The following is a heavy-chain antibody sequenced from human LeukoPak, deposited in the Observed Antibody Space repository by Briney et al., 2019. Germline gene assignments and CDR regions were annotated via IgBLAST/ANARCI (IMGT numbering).Heavy chain of an antibody. V-gene: IGHV4-34*01. D-gene: IGHD3-22*01. Sequence: SETLSLTCVVYDESFSGYFWSWIRQPPGRGLEWIGEINHSGSTNYNPSLKSRVTISVDTSKNQFSLKLSSVTAADTAVYYCARGVVLSSGYYYGIDYWGQGTLVTVSS. J-gene: IGHJ4*02. CDR2: INHSGST. CDR3: ARGVVLSSGYYYGIDY. CDR1: DESFSGYF.